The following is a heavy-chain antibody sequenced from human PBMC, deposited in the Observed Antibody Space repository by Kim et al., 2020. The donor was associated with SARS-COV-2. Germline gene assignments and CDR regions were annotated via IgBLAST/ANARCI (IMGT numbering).Heavy chain of an antibody. D-gene: IGHD3-22*01. V-gene: IGHV3-30*01. J-gene: IGHJ4*02. Sequence: VKGRFTISRDNSKSALYLQMNSLRAEDTAVYYCASSPDYYDSSGYYYLDYWGQGTLVTVSS. CDR3: ASSPDYYDSSGYYYLDY.